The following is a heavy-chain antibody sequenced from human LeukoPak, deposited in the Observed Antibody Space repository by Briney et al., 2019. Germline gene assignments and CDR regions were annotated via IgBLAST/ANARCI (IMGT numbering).Heavy chain of an antibody. CDR1: GGSFSGYY. CDR2: INHSGST. D-gene: IGHD6-19*01. J-gene: IGHJ4*02. CDR3: ASRSFSSGCN. V-gene: IGHV4-34*01. Sequence: PSETLSLTCAVYGGSFSGYYWSWIRQPPGKGLEWIGEINHSGSTNYNPSLKSRVTISVDTSKNQFSLKLSSVTAADTAVYYCASRSFSSGCNWGQGTLVTVSS.